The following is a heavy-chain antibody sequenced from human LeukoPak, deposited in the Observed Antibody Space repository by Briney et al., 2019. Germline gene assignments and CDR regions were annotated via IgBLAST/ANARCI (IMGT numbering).Heavy chain of an antibody. J-gene: IGHJ6*02. CDR3: ARHIAARPNYYYGMDA. V-gene: IGHV4-59*08. CDR2: IYYSGST. D-gene: IGHD6-6*01. CDR1: GGSISSYY. Sequence: KSSETLSLTCTVSGGSISSYYWSWIRQPPGKGLEWIGYIYYSGSTNYNPSLKSRVTISVDTSKNQFSLKLSSMTAADTAVYYCARHIAARPNYYYGMDAWGQGTTVTVSS.